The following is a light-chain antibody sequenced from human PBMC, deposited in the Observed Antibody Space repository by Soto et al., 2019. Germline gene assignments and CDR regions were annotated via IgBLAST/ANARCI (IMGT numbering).Light chain of an antibody. CDR1: QSINSN. CDR2: DAS. J-gene: IGKJ1*01. CDR3: QHYNKWPPWT. Sequence: EIVMTQSPATLSVSPGERAILSCRASQSINSNLAWYQQKPGQAPRLLIYDASSRTTGIPARFSGSGSGTEFTLTISSLQSEDFAVYYCQHYNKWPPWTFGQGTKVEFK. V-gene: IGKV3-15*01.